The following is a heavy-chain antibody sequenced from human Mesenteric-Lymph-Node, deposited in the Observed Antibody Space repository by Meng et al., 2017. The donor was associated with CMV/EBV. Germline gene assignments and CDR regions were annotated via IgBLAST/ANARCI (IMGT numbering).Heavy chain of an antibody. CDR1: GYSFTSYW. CDR3: ARAYCTTTSCYLSRFDY. D-gene: IGHD2-2*01. J-gene: IGHJ4*02. V-gene: IGHV5-51*01. Sequence: GESLKISCKGSGYSFTSYWIGWVRQMPGKGLEWMGIIYPGDSDTRYSPSFQGQVTISADTSISTAYLQWSSLKASDTALYYCARAYCTTTSCYLSRFDYWGQGTQVTVSS. CDR2: IYPGDSDT.